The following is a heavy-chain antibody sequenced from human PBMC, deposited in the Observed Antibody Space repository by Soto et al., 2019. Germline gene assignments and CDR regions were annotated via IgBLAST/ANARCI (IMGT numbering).Heavy chain of an antibody. Sequence: GASVKVSCKASGYTFTSYYMHWVRQAPGQGLEWMGIINPSGGSTRYAQKFQGRVTMTRDTSTSTVYMELSSLRSEDTAEYYCARGLIYDSSGYYFDYWGQGTLVTVSS. V-gene: IGHV1-46*01. CDR1: GYTFTSYY. D-gene: IGHD3-22*01. J-gene: IGHJ4*02. CDR2: INPSGGST. CDR3: ARGLIYDSSGYYFDY.